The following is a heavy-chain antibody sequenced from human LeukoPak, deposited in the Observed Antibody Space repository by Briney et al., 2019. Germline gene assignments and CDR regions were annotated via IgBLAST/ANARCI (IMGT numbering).Heavy chain of an antibody. V-gene: IGHV1-8*01. CDR2: MNPNSGNT. D-gene: IGHD6-13*01. Sequence: ASVKVSCKASGYTFTSYDINWVRQATGQGLEWMGWMNPNSGNTGYAQKFQGRATMTRNTSISTAYMELSSLRSEDTAVYYCARFDGSSWRIYYYYYGMDVWGQGTTVTVSS. CDR3: ARFDGSSWRIYYYYYGMDV. CDR1: GYTFTSYD. J-gene: IGHJ6*02.